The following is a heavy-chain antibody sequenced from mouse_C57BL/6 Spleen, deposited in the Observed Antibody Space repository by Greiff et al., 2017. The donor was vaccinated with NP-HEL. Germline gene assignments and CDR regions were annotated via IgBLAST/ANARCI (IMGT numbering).Heavy chain of an antibody. CDR2: ISSGSSTI. CDR3: ARRTDYAMDY. CDR1: GFTFSDYG. J-gene: IGHJ4*01. Sequence: EVQGVESGGGLVKPGGSLKLSCAASGFTFSDYGMNWVRQAPEKGLEWVAYISSGSSTIYYADTVKGRFTSSRDNAKNTLFRQMTSLRSEDTAMYYCARRTDYAMDYWGQGTSVTVSS. V-gene: IGHV5-17*01.